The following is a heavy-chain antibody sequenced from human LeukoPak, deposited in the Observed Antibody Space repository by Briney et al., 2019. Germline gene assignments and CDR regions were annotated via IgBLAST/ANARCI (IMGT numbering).Heavy chain of an antibody. J-gene: IGHJ4*02. CDR2: IYSGGST. CDR1: GFTVSSNY. V-gene: IGHV3-66*01. Sequence: GGSLRLSCAASGFTVSSNYMSWVRQAPGKGLEWVSVIYSGGSTYYSDSVKGRFTISRDNSKNTLYLQMNSLRAEDTAVYYCASGTYYYDSSGYHSYYWGQGTLVTVPS. CDR3: ASGTYYYDSSGYHSYY. D-gene: IGHD3-22*01.